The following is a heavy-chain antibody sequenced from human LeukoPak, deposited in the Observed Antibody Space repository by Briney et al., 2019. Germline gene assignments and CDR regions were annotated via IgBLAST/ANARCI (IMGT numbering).Heavy chain of an antibody. CDR3: ARDDGYSYGTGGFDY. J-gene: IGHJ4*02. D-gene: IGHD5-18*01. CDR2: ISYDGSNK. Sequence: GGSLRLSCAASGFTFSSYAMNWVRQAPGKGLEWVAVISYDGSNKYYADSVKGRFTISRDNSKNTLYLQMNSLRAEDTAVYYCARDDGYSYGTGGFDYWGQGTLVTVSS. CDR1: GFTFSSYA. V-gene: IGHV3-30*04.